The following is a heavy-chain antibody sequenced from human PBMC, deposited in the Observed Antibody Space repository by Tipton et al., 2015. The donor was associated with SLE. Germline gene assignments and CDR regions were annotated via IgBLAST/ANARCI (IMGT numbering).Heavy chain of an antibody. CDR1: GGSISRGTYY. CDR2: IYTSGST. Sequence: TLSLTCIVSGGSISRGTYYWSWVRQPPGQGLEWIAYIYTSGSTNYNPSLKNRVTIFRDTSKNQFSLKMISVTAADTAMYYCAKGRVGVVESWGQGTLVTVSS. D-gene: IGHD3-3*01. CDR3: AKGRVGVVES. J-gene: IGHJ4*02. V-gene: IGHV4-61*09.